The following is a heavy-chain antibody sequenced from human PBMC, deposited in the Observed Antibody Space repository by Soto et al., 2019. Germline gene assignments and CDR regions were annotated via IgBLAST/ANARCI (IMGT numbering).Heavy chain of an antibody. CDR2: ISSSSSTI. V-gene: IGHV3-48*01. CDR1: GFTFSSYS. CDR3: XXXXXXXXFDP. J-gene: IGHJ5*02. Sequence: EVQLVESGGGLVQPGGSLRLSCAASGFTFSSYSMNWVRQXXXXGLEWFSYISSSSSTIYYADSVKGRFTISRDNAKXXXXXXXXXXXXXXXXXXXXXXXXXXXXFDPWGQGTLVTVSS.